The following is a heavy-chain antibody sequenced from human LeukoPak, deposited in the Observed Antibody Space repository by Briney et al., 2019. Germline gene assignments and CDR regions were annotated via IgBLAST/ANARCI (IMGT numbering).Heavy chain of an antibody. D-gene: IGHD3-22*01. CDR3: ARKYYYDRSGYYTYFDS. V-gene: IGHV3-21*04. CDR2: ISRSSSYI. J-gene: IGHJ4*02. CDR1: GFTFISYS. Sequence: PGGSLRLSCASSGFTFISYSMNWVRQAPGKGLEWGSSISRSSSYIYYADSVKGRFTISRDNAKNSLYLQMNSLRAEDTSVYYCARKYYYDRSGYYTYFDSWGQGTLATVSS.